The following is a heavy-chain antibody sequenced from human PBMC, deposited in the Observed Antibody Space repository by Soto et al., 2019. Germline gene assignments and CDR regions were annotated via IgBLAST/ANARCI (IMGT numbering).Heavy chain of an antibody. CDR3: ASLPTGIAATRDY. D-gene: IGHD6-13*01. Sequence: ASVKVSCKASGGTFSSYAISWVRQAPGQGLEWMGGIIPIFGTANYAQKFQGRVTITADESTSTAYMELSSLRSEDTAVYYCASLPTGIAATRDYWGQGTLVTVSS. J-gene: IGHJ4*02. CDR1: GGTFSSYA. CDR2: IIPIFGTA. V-gene: IGHV1-69*13.